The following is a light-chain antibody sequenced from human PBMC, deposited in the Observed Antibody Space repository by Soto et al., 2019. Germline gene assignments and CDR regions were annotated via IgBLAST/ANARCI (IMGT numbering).Light chain of an antibody. V-gene: IGKV1-5*03. CDR3: QQYNSYSWT. Sequence: DIQMTQSPSTLSASVGDRVTITCRASQSISNWLAWYQQKPEKAPKLLIYRASSLEAGVPSRFSGSGSGTEFTPTISSLQPDDFATYYCQQYNSYSWTFGQGTTVDIK. CDR2: RAS. CDR1: QSISNW. J-gene: IGKJ1*01.